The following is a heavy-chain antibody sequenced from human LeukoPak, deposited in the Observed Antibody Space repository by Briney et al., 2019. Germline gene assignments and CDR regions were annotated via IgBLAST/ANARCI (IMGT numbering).Heavy chain of an antibody. D-gene: IGHD2-2*02. V-gene: IGHV5-51*01. CDR1: GYSFTSYW. CDR3: ARQFVVVPAAIDQNWFDP. J-gene: IGHJ5*02. CDR2: IYPGDSDT. Sequence: GESLKISCKGSGYSFTSYWIGWVRQMPGKGLEWMGIIYPGDSDTRYSPSFQGQFTISADQSISTAYLQWSSLKASDTAMYYCARQFVVVPAAIDQNWFDPWGQGTLVTVSS.